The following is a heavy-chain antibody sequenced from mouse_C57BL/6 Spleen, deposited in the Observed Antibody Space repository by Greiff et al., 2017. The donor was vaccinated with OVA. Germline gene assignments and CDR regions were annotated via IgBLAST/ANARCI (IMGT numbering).Heavy chain of an antibody. CDR3: ARWDYGSSYAMDY. V-gene: IGHV1-18*01. Sequence: VQLVESGPELVKPGASVKIPCKASGYTFTDYNMDWVKQSHGKSLEWIGDINPNNGGTIYNQKFKGKATLTVDKSSSTAYMELRSLTSEDTAVYYCARWDYGSSYAMDYWGQGTSVTVSS. CDR2: INPNNGGT. CDR1: GYTFTDYN. J-gene: IGHJ4*01. D-gene: IGHD1-1*01.